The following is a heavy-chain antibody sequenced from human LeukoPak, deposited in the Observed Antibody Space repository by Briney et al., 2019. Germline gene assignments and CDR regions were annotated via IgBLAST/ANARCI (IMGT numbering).Heavy chain of an antibody. Sequence: GGSLRLSCAASGFTFSSYSMNWVRQAPGKGLEWVSSISSSSSYIYYADSVKGRFTISRDNAKNSLYLQMNSLRAEDTAVYYCASWGYGDGYYYYMMDVWGKGTTVTVSS. CDR1: GFTFSSYS. J-gene: IGHJ6*04. D-gene: IGHD4-17*01. CDR2: ISSSSSYI. CDR3: ASWGYGDGYYYYMMDV. V-gene: IGHV3-21*01.